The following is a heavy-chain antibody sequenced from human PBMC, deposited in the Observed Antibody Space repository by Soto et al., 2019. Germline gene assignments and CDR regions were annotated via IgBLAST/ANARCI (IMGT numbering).Heavy chain of an antibody. Sequence: QIQLVQSATEVKKPGASVKVSCKTSGYTFSSYGVSWVRQAPGQGLEWMGWISAYNDNTNYAQKFQGRVTLTTDTSTMTAYMEMRSRRSDDTAIYYCARKGYYYGSGTYAPPRYYGMDVWGQGTTVIVSS. CDR3: ARKGYYYGSGTYAPPRYYGMDV. J-gene: IGHJ6*02. D-gene: IGHD3-10*01. CDR2: ISAYNDNT. V-gene: IGHV1-18*01. CDR1: GYTFSSYG.